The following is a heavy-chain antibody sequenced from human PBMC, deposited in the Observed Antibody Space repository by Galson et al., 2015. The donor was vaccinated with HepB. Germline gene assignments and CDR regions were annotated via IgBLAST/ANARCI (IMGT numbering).Heavy chain of an antibody. J-gene: IGHJ4*02. V-gene: IGHV3-33*01. CDR1: GFTFSSYG. Sequence: SLRLSCAASGFTFSSYGMHWVRQAPGKGLEWVAVIWYDGSNKYYADSVKGRFTISRDNSKNTLYLQMNSLRAEDTAVYYCASTGSQYSSGWYSQLPFDYWGQGTLVTVSS. CDR3: ASTGSQYSSGWYSQLPFDY. D-gene: IGHD6-19*01. CDR2: IWYDGSNK.